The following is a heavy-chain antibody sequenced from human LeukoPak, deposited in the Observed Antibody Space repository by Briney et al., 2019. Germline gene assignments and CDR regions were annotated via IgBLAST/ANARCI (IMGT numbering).Heavy chain of an antibody. CDR1: GFTFSSYG. V-gene: IGHV3-30*18. CDR3: AKGGGAYSSGWDFDY. D-gene: IGHD6-19*01. Sequence: GSLRLSCAASGFTFSSYGMHWVRQAPGKGLEWVAVISYDGSNKYYADSVKGRFTISRDNSKNTLYLQMNSLRAEDTAVYYCAKGGGAYSSGWDFDYWGQGTLVTVSS. J-gene: IGHJ4*02. CDR2: ISYDGSNK.